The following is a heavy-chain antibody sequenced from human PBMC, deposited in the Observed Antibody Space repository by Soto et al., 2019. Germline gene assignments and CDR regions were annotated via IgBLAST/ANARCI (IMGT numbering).Heavy chain of an antibody. CDR3: ARDCSGGSCYPGMDV. CDR1: GFNFNSYT. Sequence: EVQLVESGGGLVKPGGSLRLSCAASGFNFNSYTINWVRQAPGKRLAWLSSISSSGYIFSTDSVRGRFTISRDNANNSVYLQRNSLRAEDTAVYFCARDCSGGSCYPGMDVWGQGTTVTVSS. D-gene: IGHD2-15*01. J-gene: IGHJ6*02. V-gene: IGHV3-21*01. CDR2: ISSSGYI.